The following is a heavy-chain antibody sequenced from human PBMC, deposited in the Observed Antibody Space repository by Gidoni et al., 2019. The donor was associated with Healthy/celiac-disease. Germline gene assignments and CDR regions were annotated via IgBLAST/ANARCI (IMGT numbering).Heavy chain of an antibody. V-gene: IGHV3-11*01. CDR1: GFTFSDYY. J-gene: IGHJ4*02. D-gene: IGHD2-15*01. CDR2: ISSSGSTI. CDR3: AKGGMCSGGSCYLEPVPSIDY. Sequence: QVQLVESGGALVKPGGSLRLSCAASGFTFSDYYMSWIRPAPGKGLEWVSYISSSGSTIYYADSVKGRFTISRDNAKNSLYLQMNSLRAEDTAVYYCAKGGMCSGGSCYLEPVPSIDYWGQGTLVTVSS.